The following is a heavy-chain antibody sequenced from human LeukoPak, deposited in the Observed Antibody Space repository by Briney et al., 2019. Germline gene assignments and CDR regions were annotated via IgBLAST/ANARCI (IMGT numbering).Heavy chain of an antibody. V-gene: IGHV4-4*07. CDR1: GGSISGFY. CDR2: IYPSGGT. Sequence: SETLSLTCIVSGGSISGFYWSWIRQPAGKGLEWIGRIYPSGGTNYNPSLKSRVTMSTDTSKNQFSLKLRSVTAADTAVYYCARGVWSLDLWGRGALVTVSS. J-gene: IGHJ4*02. D-gene: IGHD6-19*01. CDR3: ARGVWSLDL.